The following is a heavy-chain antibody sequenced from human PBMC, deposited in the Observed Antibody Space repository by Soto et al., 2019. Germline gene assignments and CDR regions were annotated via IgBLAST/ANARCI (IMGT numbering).Heavy chain of an antibody. Sequence: GGSLRLSCAASGFTFSSSSMNWVRQAPGKGLEWVSSISSSSVSINYADSVKGRFSISRDNAQNSLHLQMSNLRAEDTAVYYCARNESSNIYGMDVWGQGTTVTVSS. V-gene: IGHV3-21*01. CDR2: ISSSSVSI. CDR3: ARNESSNIYGMDV. CDR1: GFTFSSSS. J-gene: IGHJ6*02. D-gene: IGHD6-6*01.